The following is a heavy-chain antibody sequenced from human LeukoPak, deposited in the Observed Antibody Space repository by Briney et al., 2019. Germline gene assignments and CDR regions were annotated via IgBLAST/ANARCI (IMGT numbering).Heavy chain of an antibody. Sequence: ASVKVSCKASGYTFTTYVINWVRQATGQGVEWMGWMNPNSGNTGYAQKFQGRVTMTRNTSISTAYMELSSLRSEDTAVYYCARGRGSGHKENWFDPWGQGTLVTVSS. J-gene: IGHJ5*02. V-gene: IGHV1-8*01. CDR2: MNPNSGNT. CDR1: GYTFTTYV. D-gene: IGHD6-19*01. CDR3: ARGRGSGHKENWFDP.